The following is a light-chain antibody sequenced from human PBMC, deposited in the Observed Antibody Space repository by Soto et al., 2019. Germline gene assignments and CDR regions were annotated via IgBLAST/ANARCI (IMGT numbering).Light chain of an antibody. J-gene: IGLJ2*01. CDR3: SSSTSTKTLL. CDR1: SSDVGGYNY. V-gene: IGLV2-14*01. Sequence: QSALTQPASVSGSPGQSITISCTGTSSDVGGYNYVSWYQQHSGKAPKLMIYEVTNRPSGVSNRFSGSKSGNTASLTISGLQAEDEAEYYCSSSTSTKTLLFGGGTKLTVL. CDR2: EVT.